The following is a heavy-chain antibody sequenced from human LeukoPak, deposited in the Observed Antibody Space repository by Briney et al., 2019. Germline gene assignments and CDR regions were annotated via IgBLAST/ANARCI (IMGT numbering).Heavy chain of an antibody. CDR3: AKGVTMVRGVIIGFYFDY. V-gene: IGHV3-9*01. D-gene: IGHD3-10*01. CDR2: ISWNSGSI. Sequence: GGSLRLSCAASGFTFDDYAMHWVRQAPGKGLEWVSGISWNSGSIGYADSVKGRFTISRDNAKNSLYLQMNSLRAEDTALYYCAKGVTMVRGVIIGFYFDYWGQGTLVTVSS. CDR1: GFTFDDYA. J-gene: IGHJ4*02.